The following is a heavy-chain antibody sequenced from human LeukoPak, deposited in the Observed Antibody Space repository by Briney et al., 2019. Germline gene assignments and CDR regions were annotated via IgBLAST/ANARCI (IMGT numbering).Heavy chain of an antibody. J-gene: IGHJ4*02. V-gene: IGHV4-30-4*01. CDR3: ARGSFLEEYYYDSSGYIFDY. CDR1: GGSISSGDYY. D-gene: IGHD3-22*01. CDR2: IYYSGST. Sequence: SETLSLTCAVSGGSISSGDYYWSWIRQPPGKGLEWIGYIYYSGSTYYNPSLKSRVTISVDTSKNQFSLKLSSVTAADTAVYYCARGSFLEEYYYDSSGYIFDYWGQGTLVTVSS.